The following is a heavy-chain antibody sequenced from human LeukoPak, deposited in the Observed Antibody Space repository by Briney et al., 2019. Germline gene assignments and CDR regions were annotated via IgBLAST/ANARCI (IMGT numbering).Heavy chain of an antibody. V-gene: IGHV1-18*04. D-gene: IGHD2-2*01. CDR3: ARETLGYCSSTSCRKPFDP. J-gene: IGHJ5*02. CDR2: ISAYNGNT. Sequence: ASVKVSCKASGYTFTGYFIHWVRQAPGQGLEWMGWISAYNGNTNYAQKLQGRVTMTTDTSTSTAYMELRSLRSDDTAVYYCARETLGYCSSTSCRKPFDPWGQGTLVTVSS. CDR1: GYTFTGYF.